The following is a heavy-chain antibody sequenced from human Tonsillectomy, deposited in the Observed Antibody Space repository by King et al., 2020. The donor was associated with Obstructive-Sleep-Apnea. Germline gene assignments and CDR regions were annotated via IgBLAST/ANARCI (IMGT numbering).Heavy chain of an antibody. J-gene: IGHJ3*01. Sequence: QLVQSGTEVKKPGESLKISCKGSGYSFTRWWLAWVRQMPGKGLEWMGIVYPGDSDTRFSPSFQGLVTISTDKSISTAYLQWTSLKASDTAMYYCARKGGEDMATMDTFDVWGQGTMVSVSS. CDR1: GYSFTRWW. V-gene: IGHV5-51*01. CDR2: VYPGDSDT. D-gene: IGHD5-24*01. CDR3: ARKGGEDMATMDTFDV.